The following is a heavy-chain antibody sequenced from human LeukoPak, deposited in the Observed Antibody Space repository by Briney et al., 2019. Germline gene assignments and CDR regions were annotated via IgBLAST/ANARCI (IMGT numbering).Heavy chain of an antibody. Sequence: PGGSLRLSCTASGFTFSSYGMHWVRQAPGKGLEWVAVISYDGSNKYYADSVKGRFTISRDNAKNSLYLQMNSLRAEDTAVYYCARAQYDSSGPSGYWGQGTLVTVSS. CDR1: GFTFSSYG. J-gene: IGHJ4*02. CDR2: ISYDGSNK. D-gene: IGHD3-22*01. V-gene: IGHV3-30*12. CDR3: ARAQYDSSGPSGY.